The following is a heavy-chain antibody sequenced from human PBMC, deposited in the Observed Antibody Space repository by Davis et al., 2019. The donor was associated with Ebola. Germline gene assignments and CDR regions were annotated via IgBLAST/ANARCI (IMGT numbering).Heavy chain of an antibody. V-gene: IGHV1-3*01. Sequence: ALVKVSCKASGYTFTSYAMHWVRQAPGQRLEWMGWINAGNGNTKYSQKFQGRVTITRDTSASTAYMELSSLRSEDTAVYYCARDSSGWYYFDYWGQGTLVTVSS. J-gene: IGHJ4*02. CDR1: GYTFTSYA. D-gene: IGHD6-19*01. CDR3: ARDSSGWYYFDY. CDR2: INAGNGNT.